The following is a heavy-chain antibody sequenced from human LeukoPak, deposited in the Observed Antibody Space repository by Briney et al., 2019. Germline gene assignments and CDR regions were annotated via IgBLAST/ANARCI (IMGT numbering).Heavy chain of an antibody. D-gene: IGHD6-13*01. V-gene: IGHV5-51*01. CDR1: GYTFTSFF. J-gene: IGHJ4*02. CDR2: IYTGDSDT. Sequence: GESLKISCKASGYTFTSFFIGWVRQMPGQGLEWMGIIYTGDSDTRYSPSFQGQVTISVDKSISTAYLQWRSLKASDTAIYYCARPITGAGTDLGYWGQGTLVTVS. CDR3: ARPITGAGTDLGY.